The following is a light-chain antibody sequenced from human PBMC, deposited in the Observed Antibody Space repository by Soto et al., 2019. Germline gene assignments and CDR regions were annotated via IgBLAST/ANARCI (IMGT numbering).Light chain of an antibody. CDR3: QQYASYPLT. V-gene: IGKV3-15*01. Sequence: DIQMTQSPSTVSASPGDRATLSCRASQSVSASLAWYQQKPGQAPRLLIYDASTRATGVPARFSGSASGTEFTLTISSLESEDFAIYYCQQYASYPLTFGQGTKVDIK. CDR1: QSVSAS. J-gene: IGKJ1*01. CDR2: DAS.